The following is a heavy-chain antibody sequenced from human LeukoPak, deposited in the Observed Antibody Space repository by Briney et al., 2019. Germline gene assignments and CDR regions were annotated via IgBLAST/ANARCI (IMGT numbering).Heavy chain of an antibody. D-gene: IGHD3-22*01. CDR3: ARIDSSGYEAYYFGY. CDR1: GGTFSSYA. CDR2: IIPIFGTA. Sequence: SVKVSCKASGGTFSSYAISWVRQAPGQGLEWMGGIIPIFGTANYAQKFQGRVTITADESTSTAYMELSSLRSEDTAVYYCARIDSSGYEAYYFGYWGQGTLVTVSS. J-gene: IGHJ4*02. V-gene: IGHV1-69*13.